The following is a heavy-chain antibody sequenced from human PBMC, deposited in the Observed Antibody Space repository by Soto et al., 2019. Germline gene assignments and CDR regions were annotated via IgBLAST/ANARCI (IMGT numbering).Heavy chain of an antibody. CDR2: ISGSGDST. J-gene: IGHJ4*02. D-gene: IGHD3-9*01. CDR3: AKAVYDILTGLDS. CDR1: GFTFSTYA. V-gene: IGHV3-23*01. Sequence: VQLLESGGGLVQPGGSLRLSCAASGFTFSTYAMTWVRQAPGKGPEWVSCISGSGDSTYYADSVKGRFTISRDNSNNTLYLQMNCLRAEDTAVYYCAKAVYDILTGLDSWGQGTLLTVSS.